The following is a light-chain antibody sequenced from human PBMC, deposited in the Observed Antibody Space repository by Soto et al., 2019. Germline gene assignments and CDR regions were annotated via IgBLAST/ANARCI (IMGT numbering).Light chain of an antibody. Sequence: QSELTKPASVSGSSGQSIAISCTGSSSDGGIYNYVSWYQQHPGKVPKLIIYEVTSRPSGVSIRFSGSKSGNPASLTISGIQPEDEADYYCSSYTTSSTRVFGTGTKVTVL. CDR2: EVT. J-gene: IGLJ1*01. CDR3: SSYTTSSTRV. CDR1: SSDGGIYNY. V-gene: IGLV2-14*01.